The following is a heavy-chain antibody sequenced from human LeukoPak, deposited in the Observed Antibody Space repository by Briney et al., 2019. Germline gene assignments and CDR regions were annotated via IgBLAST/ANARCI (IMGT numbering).Heavy chain of an antibody. D-gene: IGHD6-13*01. J-gene: IGHJ5*02. CDR3: ARGIAAAECSNWFDP. Sequence: ASVKVSCRASGYTFTSYGISWVRQAPGQGLEWMGWISAYNGNTNYAQKLQGRVTMTTDTSTSTAYMELRSLRSDDTAVYYCARGIAAAECSNWFDPWGEGTMVTVSS. CDR2: ISAYNGNT. V-gene: IGHV1-18*01. CDR1: GYTFTSYG.